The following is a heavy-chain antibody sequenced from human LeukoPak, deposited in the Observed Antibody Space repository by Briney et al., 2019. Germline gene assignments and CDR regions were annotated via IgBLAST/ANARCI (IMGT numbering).Heavy chain of an antibody. D-gene: IGHD3-3*01. V-gene: IGHV3-48*03. CDR2: LSSSGSAF. J-gene: IGHJ4*02. CDR1: GFTFRSYE. CDR3: ARSARLMKGVVEVTALDD. Sequence: GGSLTLSCEDSGFTFRSYEMNWVQQAPGKGLEWIAYLSSSGSAFSYADSMKGRFTIARDNAKNSVYLEMNSLRADDTAVYYCARSARLMKGVVEVTALDDWGQGTLVTVSS.